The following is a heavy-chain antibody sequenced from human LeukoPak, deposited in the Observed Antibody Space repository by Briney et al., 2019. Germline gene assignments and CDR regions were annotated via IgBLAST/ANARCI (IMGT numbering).Heavy chain of an antibody. J-gene: IGHJ4*02. CDR2: IGGGDNT. D-gene: IGHD7-27*01. Sequence: GGSLRLSCAPSGIAFNIHAIHWVRHAPGKGLEWLSSIGGGDNTHYPDPVKARFTAPRDDSKDTVYLQRNTRRTKHTPIYNFDKDATPRNAIWDYSDLWGKGAMVTVSS. CDR3: DKDATPRNAIWDYSDL. CDR1: GIAFNIHA. V-gene: IGHV3-23*01.